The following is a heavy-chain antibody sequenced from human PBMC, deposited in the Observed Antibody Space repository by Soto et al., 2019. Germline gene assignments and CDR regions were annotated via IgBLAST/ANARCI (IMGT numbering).Heavy chain of an antibody. CDR2: ISYDGSNK. CDR3: AKDRYDFWSGYPQGVFDH. V-gene: IGHV3-30*18. D-gene: IGHD3-3*01. CDR1: GFTFSSYG. Sequence: QVQLVESGGGVVQPGRSLRLSCAASGFTFSSYGMHWVRQAPGKGLEWVAVISYDGSNKYYADSVKGRFTISRDNSKNTLYLQMNSLRAEDTAVYYCAKDRYDFWSGYPQGVFDHWGQGTLVTVSS. J-gene: IGHJ5*02.